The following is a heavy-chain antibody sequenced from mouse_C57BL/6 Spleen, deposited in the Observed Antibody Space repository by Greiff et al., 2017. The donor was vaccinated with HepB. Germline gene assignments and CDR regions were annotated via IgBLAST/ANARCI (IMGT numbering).Heavy chain of an antibody. D-gene: IGHD2-1*01. CDR2: INPGSGGT. J-gene: IGHJ4*01. V-gene: IGHV1-54*01. Sequence: QVQLQQSGAELVRPGTSVKVSCKASGSAFTNYLIEWVKQRPGQGLEWIGVINPGSGGTNYNEKFKGKATLTADKSSSTAYMQLSSLTSEDSAVYFCARREIYYGNYDAMDYWGQGTSVTVSS. CDR3: ARREIYYGNYDAMDY. CDR1: GSAFTNYL.